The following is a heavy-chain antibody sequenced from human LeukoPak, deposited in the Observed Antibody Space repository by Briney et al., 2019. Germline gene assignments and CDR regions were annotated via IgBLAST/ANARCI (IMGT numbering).Heavy chain of an antibody. CDR1: GFTFSDYY. CDR2: ISSSSSYI. J-gene: IGHJ5*02. Sequence: PGGSLRLSCAASGFTFSDYYMSWIRQAPGKGLEWVSSISSSSSYIYYADSVKGRFTISRDNAKNSLYLQMNSLRAEDTAVYYCARAKITMVRGVIDWFDPWGQGTLVTASS. D-gene: IGHD3-10*01. CDR3: ARAKITMVRGVIDWFDP. V-gene: IGHV3-11*06.